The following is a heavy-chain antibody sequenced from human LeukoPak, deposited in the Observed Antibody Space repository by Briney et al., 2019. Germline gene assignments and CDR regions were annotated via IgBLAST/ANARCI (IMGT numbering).Heavy chain of an antibody. V-gene: IGHV6-1*01. CDR1: LDSGSSNSAA. CDR3: ARDQFDLDY. CDR2: TYYRSKWYN. D-gene: IGHD3-9*01. Sequence: SETLSLTCANSLDSGSSNSAAWICIRQSPSRGLEWLGRTYYRSKWYNDYAVSVKSRISIKPDTSKNQFSLQLNSVTPEDTAVYDCARDQFDLDYWGPGTLVTVSS. J-gene: IGHJ4*02.